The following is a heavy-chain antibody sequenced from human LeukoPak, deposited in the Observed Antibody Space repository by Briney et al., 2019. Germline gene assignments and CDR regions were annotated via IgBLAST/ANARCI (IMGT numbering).Heavy chain of an antibody. J-gene: IGHJ4*02. Sequence: ASVKVSCKASGYTFTDHYVHWVRQAPGQGLEWMGWINGNTGDTNYAQRFQGRVTMIRETSISTMYMELSRLRSDDTAVYCCAGEYSSSLFDYWGQGTLVTVSS. CDR1: GYTFTDHY. V-gene: IGHV1-2*02. CDR3: AGEYSSSLFDY. CDR2: INGNTGDT. D-gene: IGHD6-13*01.